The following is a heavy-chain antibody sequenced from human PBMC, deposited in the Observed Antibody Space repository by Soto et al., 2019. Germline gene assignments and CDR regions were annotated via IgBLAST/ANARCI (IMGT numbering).Heavy chain of an antibody. Sequence: EVQLVESGGGLIQPGGSLRLSCAASGFTVSNNYMSWVRQAPGKGLEWVSVIYSGGSTYYADSVKGRITISRDNSKNTLYLQMNSLRAEDTAIYYCARDLGGLYCSTTSCGGWGQGTLVTVSS. J-gene: IGHJ4*02. CDR3: ARDLGGLYCSTTSCGG. CDR2: IYSGGST. V-gene: IGHV3-53*01. CDR1: GFTVSNNY. D-gene: IGHD2-2*01.